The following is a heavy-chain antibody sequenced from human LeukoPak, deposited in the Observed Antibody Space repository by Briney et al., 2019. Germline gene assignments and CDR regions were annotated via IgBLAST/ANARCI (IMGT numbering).Heavy chain of an antibody. D-gene: IGHD6-13*01. CDR2: MNPNSGNT. CDR3: ARGNWAQQLVRPFRY. J-gene: IGHJ4*02. V-gene: IGHV1-8*01. Sequence: ASVKVSCKASGYTFTSYDINWVRQATGQGLEWMGWMNPNSGNTGYEQKFQGRVTMTRNTSISTAYKELSSLRSEDTAVYYCARGNWAQQLVRPFRYWGQGTLVTVSS. CDR1: GYTFTSYD.